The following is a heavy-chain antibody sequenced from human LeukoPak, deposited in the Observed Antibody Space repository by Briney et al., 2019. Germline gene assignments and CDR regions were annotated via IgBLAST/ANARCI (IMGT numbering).Heavy chain of an antibody. CDR2: ISSNGGNK. V-gene: IGHV3-64D*06. J-gene: IGHJ4*02. Sequence: GGSLRLSCSASGFTFSSYAMHWVRQAPGKGLEHVSGISSNGGNKYCADSVKGRFTISRDNSKNTLYLQMSSLRAEDTAVYYCVKKYCSSGSCSFYFDYWGQGTLVTVSS. CDR3: VKKYCSSGSCSFYFDY. D-gene: IGHD2-15*01. CDR1: GFTFSSYA.